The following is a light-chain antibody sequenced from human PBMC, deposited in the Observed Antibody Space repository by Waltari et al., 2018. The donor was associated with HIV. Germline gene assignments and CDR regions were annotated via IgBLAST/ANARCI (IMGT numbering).Light chain of an antibody. J-gene: IGLJ3*02. CDR2: QDT. CDR3: QSTDRSGTYWV. CDR1: ALPKQS. V-gene: IGLV3-25*03. Sequence: SYELTQPPSVSVSPGQTARITCSGDALPKQSAYWFQQKPGQAPVLVIYQDTERPSGIPERLSGSSLGTMVTLTITGVQAEDEADYYCQSTDRSGTYWVFGGGTKLTVL.